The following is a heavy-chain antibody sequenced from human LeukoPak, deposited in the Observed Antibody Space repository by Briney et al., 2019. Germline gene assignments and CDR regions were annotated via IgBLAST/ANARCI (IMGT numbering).Heavy chain of an antibody. J-gene: IGHJ4*02. CDR1: GCSLSTTGVG. CDR3: AHRHRSGWLFDY. V-gene: IGHV2-5*02. Sequence: SGPTLVNPTQTHTLTCTFMGCSLSTTGVGVGWIRQPPGKALEWLELIYWDDDKPYSPSLKSRLTITKDNSKIQVVLTMTNMDPVDTATYYCAHRHRSGWLFDYWGQGTLVTVSS. D-gene: IGHD6-19*01. CDR2: IYWDDDK.